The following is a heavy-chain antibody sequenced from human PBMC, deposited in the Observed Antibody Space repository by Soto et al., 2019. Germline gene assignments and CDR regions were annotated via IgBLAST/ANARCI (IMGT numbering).Heavy chain of an antibody. CDR2: IYYSGST. Sequence: TLSLTCTVSGGSISSGGYYWSWIRQHPGKGLEWIGYIYYSGSTYYNPSLKSRVTISVDTSKNQFSLKLSPVTAADTAVYYCARICSGGSCYSSWEAYWGQGTLVTVSS. CDR1: GGSISSGGYY. J-gene: IGHJ4*02. CDR3: ARICSGGSCYSSWEAY. V-gene: IGHV4-31*03. D-gene: IGHD2-15*01.